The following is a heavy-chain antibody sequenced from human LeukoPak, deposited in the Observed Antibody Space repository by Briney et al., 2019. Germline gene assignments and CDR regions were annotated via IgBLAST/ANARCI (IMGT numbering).Heavy chain of an antibody. CDR2: INRSGST. J-gene: IGHJ5*02. D-gene: IGHD3-3*01. CDR1: GGSFSGYY. CDR3: ARGRTYYDFWSANKGRFDP. V-gene: IGHV4-34*01. Sequence: SETLSLTCAVYGGSFSGYYWSWIRQPPGKGLEWIGEINRSGSTNYNPSLKSRVTISVDTSKNQFSLKLSSVTAADTAVYYCARGRTYYDFWSANKGRFDPWGQGTLVTVSS.